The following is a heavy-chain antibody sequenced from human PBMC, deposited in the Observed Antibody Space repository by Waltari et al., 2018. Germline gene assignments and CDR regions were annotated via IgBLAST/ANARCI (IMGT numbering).Heavy chain of an antibody. J-gene: IGHJ6*02. CDR1: GGPISSYY. V-gene: IGHV4-59*01. CDR3: ARDQGPYSSSWYYYYGMDV. D-gene: IGHD6-13*01. CDR2: IYYSGRP. Sequence: QVQLQESGPGLVKPSETLSLTSPFSGGPISSYYGTWIRQLTGKGLEWIGYIYYSGRPNYNPSRKSRVTISVDTSKNQFSLKLSSVTAADTAVYYCARDQGPYSSSWYYYYGMDVWGQGTTVTVSS.